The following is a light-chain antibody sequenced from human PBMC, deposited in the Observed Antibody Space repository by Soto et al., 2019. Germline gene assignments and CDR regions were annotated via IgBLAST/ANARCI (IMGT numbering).Light chain of an antibody. J-gene: IGLJ1*01. Sequence: QSALTQPRSVSGSPGQSVTISCTGTSSEVGGYNYVSWYQQHPGKAPKLMIYDVSKRPSGVPDRFSGSKSGNTASLTISGLEAEDEADYYCCSYAGSSLYVFGTGTKLTVL. V-gene: IGLV2-11*01. CDR1: SSEVGGYNY. CDR2: DVS. CDR3: CSYAGSSLYV.